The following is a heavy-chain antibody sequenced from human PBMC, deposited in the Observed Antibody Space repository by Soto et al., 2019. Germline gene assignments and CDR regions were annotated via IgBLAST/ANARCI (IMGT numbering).Heavy chain of an antibody. J-gene: IGHJ4*01. CDR1: XFTXSXYG. CDR2: ISGNGLTT. V-gene: IGHV3-23*01. Sequence: EVQLLXXGGXXVXXXXXLXXXCAXXXFTXSXYGMXWVXQAPGKGLEWVSDISGNGLTTRYADSVKGRFTISRXXXKXXXXLQMNSLRVEDTAVYFCAKDVLPDVIEAAGYWGXXTLVTVSS. CDR3: AKDVLPDVIEAAGY. D-gene: IGHD6-13*01.